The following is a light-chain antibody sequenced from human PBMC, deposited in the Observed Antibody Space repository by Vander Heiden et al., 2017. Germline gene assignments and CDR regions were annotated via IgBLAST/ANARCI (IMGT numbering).Light chain of an antibody. CDR1: QSISGW. Sequence: DIQMTQSPSTLSASVGDRVTITCRASQSISGWLAWYQQKPGKAPKLLIYKASTLEIGVPSRFSGSGSGTEFTLTISSLQPDDFAAYYCQHDNTYLGTFGPGTKVEIK. CDR3: QHDNTYLGT. J-gene: IGKJ1*01. CDR2: KAS. V-gene: IGKV1-5*03.